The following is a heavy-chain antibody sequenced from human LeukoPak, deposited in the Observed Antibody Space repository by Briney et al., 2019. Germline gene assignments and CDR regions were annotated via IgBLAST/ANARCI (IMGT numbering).Heavy chain of an antibody. V-gene: IGHV1-69*04. CDR1: GYTFTSYG. D-gene: IGHD3-22*01. CDR3: ARRNYDSSGYYYYYYGMDV. Sequence: ASVKVSCKASGYTFTSYGISWVRQAPGQGLEWMGRIIPILGIANYAQKFQGRVTITADKSTSTAYMELSSLRSEDTAVYYCARRNYDSSGYYYYYYGMDVWGQGTTVTVSS. J-gene: IGHJ6*02. CDR2: IIPILGIA.